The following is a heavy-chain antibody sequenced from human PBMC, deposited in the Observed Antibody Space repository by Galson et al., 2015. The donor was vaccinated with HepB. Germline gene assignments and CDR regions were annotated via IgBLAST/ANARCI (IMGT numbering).Heavy chain of an antibody. J-gene: IGHJ4*02. D-gene: IGHD3-22*01. CDR2: INTNTGNP. CDR3: AREYYASSGYFDY. V-gene: IGHV7-4-1*02. CDR1: GYTFTSYG. Sequence: SVKVSCKASGYTFTSYGIHWVRQAPGQGLEWMGWINTNTGNPTYAQGFTGRFVFSLDTSVSTAYLQISSLKAEDTAVYHCAREYYASSGYFDYWGQGTLVTVSS.